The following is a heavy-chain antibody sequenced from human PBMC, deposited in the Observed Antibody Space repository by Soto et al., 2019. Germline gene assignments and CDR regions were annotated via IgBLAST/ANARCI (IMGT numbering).Heavy chain of an antibody. CDR3: ASGMGYYDSSGYELVAFDI. CDR2: INAGNGNT. J-gene: IGHJ3*02. D-gene: IGHD3-22*01. CDR1: GYTFTSYA. V-gene: IGHV1-3*01. Sequence: ASVKVSCKASGYTFTSYAMHWVRHAPGQRLEWMGWINAGNGNTKYSQKFQGRVTITRDTSASTAYMELSSLRSEDTAVYYCASGMGYYDSSGYELVAFDIWGQGTMVTVSS.